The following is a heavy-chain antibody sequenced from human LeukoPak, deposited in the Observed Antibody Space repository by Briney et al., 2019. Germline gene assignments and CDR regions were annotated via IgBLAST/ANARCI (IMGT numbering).Heavy chain of an antibody. J-gene: IGHJ4*02. CDR1: GFTFTNYA. CDR2: IARSGGYT. D-gene: IGHD3-16*01. V-gene: IGHV3-23*01. CDR3: AKLPAAGGDYVYMDS. Sequence: GGSLRLSCAASGFTFTNYAMTWVRQAPGKGLEWVSAIARSGGYTYYADSVRGRFTISRDNSKNTPYLQVSSLRAEDTAVYYCAKLPAAGGDYVYMDSWGQGTLVTVSS.